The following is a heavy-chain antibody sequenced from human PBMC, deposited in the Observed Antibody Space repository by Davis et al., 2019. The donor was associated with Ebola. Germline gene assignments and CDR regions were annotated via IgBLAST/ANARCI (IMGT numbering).Heavy chain of an antibody. CDR2: FDPEDGEA. CDR3: SIGGTTGGFDY. Sequence: AASVTVSCKVSGYTLAEFSVHWVRQAPGRGLEWMGAFDPEDGEAIYARKFQGRITMTEDTSTDTAYMELSSLRSEDTAVYYCSIGGTTGGFDYWGQGTLVTVSS. J-gene: IGHJ4*02. CDR1: GYTLAEFS. D-gene: IGHD1-14*01. V-gene: IGHV1-24*01.